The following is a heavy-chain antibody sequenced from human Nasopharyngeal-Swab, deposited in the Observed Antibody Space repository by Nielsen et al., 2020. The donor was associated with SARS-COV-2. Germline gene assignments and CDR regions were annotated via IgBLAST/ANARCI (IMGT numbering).Heavy chain of an antibody. Sequence: GSLRLSCAVYGGSFSGYYWSWIRQPPGKGLEWIGEINHSGSTNYNPSLKSRVTISGDTSKNQFSLKLSSVTAADTAVYYCARGGMGDYVWGSYRYAGRYFDYWGQGTLVTVSS. CDR2: INHSGST. D-gene: IGHD3-16*02. CDR3: ARGGMGDYVWGSYRYAGRYFDY. V-gene: IGHV4-34*01. CDR1: GGSFSGYY. J-gene: IGHJ4*02.